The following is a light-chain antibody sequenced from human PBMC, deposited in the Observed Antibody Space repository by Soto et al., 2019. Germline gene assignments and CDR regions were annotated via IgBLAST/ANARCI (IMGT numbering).Light chain of an antibody. Sequence: QSALTQTPSASGSPGQSVTISCTGTSSDVGGYNYDSWYQQHPGKAPKLMIYEVSKRPSGVPDRFSGSKSGNTASLTVSGLQPEDEADYYCSSYAGFNNLVFGTGTKVTVL. CDR1: SSDVGGYNY. J-gene: IGLJ1*01. CDR3: SSYAGFNNLV. CDR2: EVS. V-gene: IGLV2-8*01.